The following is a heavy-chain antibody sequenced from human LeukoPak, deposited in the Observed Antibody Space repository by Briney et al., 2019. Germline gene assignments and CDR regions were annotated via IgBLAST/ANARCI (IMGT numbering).Heavy chain of an antibody. D-gene: IGHD6-19*01. CDR3: AKERNLEIAVAGTIFDY. CDR2: IYSGGDT. V-gene: IGHV3-66*01. CDR1: GFTFSDYY. J-gene: IGHJ4*02. Sequence: GGSLRLSCAASGFTFSDYYMAWVRQAPGKGLEWVSVIYSGGDTYYADSVKGRFTISRDNSRNMIYLEMTSLKAEDTAVYYCAKERNLEIAVAGTIFDYWGQGTLVTVSS.